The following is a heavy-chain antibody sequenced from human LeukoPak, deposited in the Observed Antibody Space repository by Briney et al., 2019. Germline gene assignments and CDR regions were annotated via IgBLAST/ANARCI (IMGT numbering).Heavy chain of an antibody. D-gene: IGHD6-13*01. V-gene: IGHV3-30*18. CDR1: GLPASANS. J-gene: IGHJ4*02. Sequence: GGPRKSSGAAPGLPASANSLSGSGKAPGKGRKGGEVLYHDGSNTYFADSVKGRFTISRDNSKNALYLQMNSLRGEDTAVYYCAKDQQEPAAGTWGSIDYWGQGTLVTVSS. CDR2: LYHDGSNT. CDR3: AKDQQEPAAGTWGSIDY.